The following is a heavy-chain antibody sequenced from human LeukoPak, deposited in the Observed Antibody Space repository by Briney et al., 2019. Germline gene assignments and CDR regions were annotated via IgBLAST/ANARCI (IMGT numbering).Heavy chain of an antibody. CDR2: VSGSGSST. Sequence: GGSLRLSCAASGFTFSSYAMSWVRQAPRKGLEWVSVVSGSGSSTDYADSVKGRFTISRDDSKNTLYLQMSSLSAEDTAVYYCAKMNVLTGYYTPNFDFWGQGTLVTVSS. CDR1: GFTFSSYA. CDR3: AKMNVLTGYYTPNFDF. V-gene: IGHV3-23*01. J-gene: IGHJ4*02. D-gene: IGHD3-9*01.